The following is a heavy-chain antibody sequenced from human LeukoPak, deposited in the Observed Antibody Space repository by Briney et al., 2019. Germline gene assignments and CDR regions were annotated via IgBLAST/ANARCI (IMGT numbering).Heavy chain of an antibody. V-gene: IGHV1-18*01. CDR3: ARHYYDSSGYYGNDY. CDR2: ISAYNGNT. CDR1: GYTFTSYG. Sequence: ASVKVSCKASGYTFTSYGISWVRQAPGQGLEWMGWISAYNGNTNYAQKLQGRATMTTDTSTSTAYMELRSLRSDDTAVYYCARHYYDSSGYYGNDYWGQGTLVTVSS. D-gene: IGHD3-22*01. J-gene: IGHJ4*02.